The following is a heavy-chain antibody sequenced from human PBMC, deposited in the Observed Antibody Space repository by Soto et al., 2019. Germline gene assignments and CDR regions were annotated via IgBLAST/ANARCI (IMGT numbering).Heavy chain of an antibody. V-gene: IGHV4-34*01. D-gene: IGHD3-9*01. CDR3: ARDFPLLRYFDWLSRGYYYYGMDV. J-gene: IGHJ6*02. CDR2: INHSGST. CDR1: CGSFSGYY. Sequence: TSETLSLTCAVYCGSFSGYYWSWIRQPPGKGLEWIGEINHSGSTNYNPSLKSRVTISVDTSKNQFSLKLSSVTAADTAVYYCARDFPLLRYFDWLSRGYYYYGMDVWGQGTTVTVSS.